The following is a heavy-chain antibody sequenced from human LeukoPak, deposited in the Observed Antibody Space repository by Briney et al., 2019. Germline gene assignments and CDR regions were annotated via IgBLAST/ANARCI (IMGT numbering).Heavy chain of an antibody. J-gene: IGHJ4*02. D-gene: IGHD1-26*01. CDR2: ISKSDSTI. Sequence: GGSLRLSCTASGFTFSNAGMNWVRQAPGKGLEWVSAISKSDSTIYYADSVKGRFTISRDNAKNSLYLQMNSLRAEDTAVYYCARDGGEWELDYWGQGTLVTVSS. CDR3: ARDGGEWELDY. V-gene: IGHV3-48*03. CDR1: GFTFSNAG.